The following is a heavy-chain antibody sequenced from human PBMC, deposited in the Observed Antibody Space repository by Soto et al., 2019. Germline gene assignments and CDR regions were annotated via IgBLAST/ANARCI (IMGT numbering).Heavy chain of an antibody. CDR1: GGSFGRYT. Sequence: GASVKVSCTASGGSFGRYTISWVRQAPGQGLEWLGEIIPLFGATNYAQSIQDRIRITADDSTSTAYMELSRLKSEDTAVYYCTRGLGLCSSKICHDALYVWGRGTLVTVSS. CDR3: TRGLGLCSSKICHDALYV. D-gene: IGHD3-10*02. J-gene: IGHJ3*01. CDR2: IIPLFGAT. V-gene: IGHV1-69*13.